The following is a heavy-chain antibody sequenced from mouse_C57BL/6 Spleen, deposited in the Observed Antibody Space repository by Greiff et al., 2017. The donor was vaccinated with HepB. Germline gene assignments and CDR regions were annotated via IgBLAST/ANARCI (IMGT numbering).Heavy chain of an antibody. Sequence: QVQLKQSGPDLVAPSQSLSITCTVSGFSLTSYAISWVRQPPGKGLEWLGVIWTGGGTNYNSALKSRLSISKDNSKSQVFLKMNSLQTDDTARYYCARTRLGSSGYVWFAYWGQGTLVTVSA. CDR1: GFSLTSYA. D-gene: IGHD3-2*02. CDR3: ARTRLGSSGYVWFAY. CDR2: IWTGGGT. J-gene: IGHJ3*01. V-gene: IGHV2-9-1*01.